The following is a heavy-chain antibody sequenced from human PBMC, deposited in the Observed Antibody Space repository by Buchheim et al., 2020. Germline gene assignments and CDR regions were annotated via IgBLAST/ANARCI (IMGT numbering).Heavy chain of an antibody. J-gene: IGHJ5*02. CDR3: ARGGVLRYFDWLANWFDP. Sequence: QVQLQESGPGLVKPSQTLSLTCTVSGGSISSGDYYWSWIRQPPRKGLEWIGYIYYSGSTYYNPSLKSRVTISVDTSKNQFSLKLSSVTAADTAVYYCARGGVLRYFDWLANWFDPWGQGTL. D-gene: IGHD3-9*01. V-gene: IGHV4-30-4*01. CDR2: IYYSGST. CDR1: GGSISSGDYY.